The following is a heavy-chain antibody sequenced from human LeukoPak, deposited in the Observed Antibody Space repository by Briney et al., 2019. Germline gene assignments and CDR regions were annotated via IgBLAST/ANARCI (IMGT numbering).Heavy chain of an antibody. CDR2: IYPGDSDT. V-gene: IGHV5-51*01. CDR3: ATQGNDSSGLYFQH. CDR1: GYSFTRYW. Sequence: GESLKISCKGSGYSFTRYWNGWVRQIPGQGPEWVGIIYPGDSDTRYSPSFQGQVTISADKSISTAYLQWSSLKASDTAMYYCATQGNDSSGLYFQHWGQGTLVTVSS. J-gene: IGHJ1*01. D-gene: IGHD3-22*01.